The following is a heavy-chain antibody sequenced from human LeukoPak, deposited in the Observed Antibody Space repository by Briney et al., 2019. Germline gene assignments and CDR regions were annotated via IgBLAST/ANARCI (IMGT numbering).Heavy chain of an antibody. V-gene: IGHV3-23*01. J-gene: IGHJ4*03. CDR1: GFIFDIYA. D-gene: IGHD2-21*02. CDR3: VKEVVVTGIRFFDY. CDR2: ISSSGDMT. Sequence: GGSLRLSCAASGFIFDIYAMSWVRQAPGKGPEWVAAISSSGDMTYYADSVKGRFSISRDNSRNTLFLQMNNLRAEDTALYYCVKEVVVTGIRFFDYWGQGTLVTVSS.